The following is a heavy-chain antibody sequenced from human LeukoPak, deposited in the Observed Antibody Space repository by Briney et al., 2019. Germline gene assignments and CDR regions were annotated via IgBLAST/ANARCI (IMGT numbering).Heavy chain of an antibody. D-gene: IGHD6-19*01. Sequence: SETLSLTCTVSGGSISSYYWGWIRQPPGKGLEWIGSIYYSGSTYYNPSLKSRVTIAVDTSKNQFSLKLSSVTAADTAVYYCARLAIYSSGEDYWGQGTLVTVSS. CDR1: GGSISSYY. CDR3: ARLAIYSSGEDY. CDR2: IYYSGST. V-gene: IGHV4-39*01. J-gene: IGHJ4*02.